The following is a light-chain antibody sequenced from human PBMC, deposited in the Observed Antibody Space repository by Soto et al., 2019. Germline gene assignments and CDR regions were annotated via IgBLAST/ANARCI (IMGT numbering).Light chain of an antibody. V-gene: IGLV2-8*01. Sequence: QSALTQPPFASGSPGQSVTISCTGSGSDIGGYNSVSWYQQHPGKAPKLIIYDVTERPSGVPDRFSGSKSGTTASQTVSGLQAEDEADYYCCSYADSNSLVFGGGTKVTVL. CDR3: CSYADSNSLV. CDR2: DVT. CDR1: GSDIGGYNS. J-gene: IGLJ2*01.